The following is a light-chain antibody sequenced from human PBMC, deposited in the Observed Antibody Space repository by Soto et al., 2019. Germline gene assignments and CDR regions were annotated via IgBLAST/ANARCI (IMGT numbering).Light chain of an antibody. CDR3: QSYDRSLSGSRV. V-gene: IGLV1-40*01. CDR1: SSNIGAGYD. J-gene: IGLJ1*01. CDR2: DNS. Sequence: QSVLTQPPSVSGAPGQRVTISCTGSSSNIGAGYDVHWYQQLPGTAPTLLIYDNSNRPSGVPDRFSGSKSGTSASLAITGLQAEDEADYYCQSYDRSLSGSRVFGTGTKLTVL.